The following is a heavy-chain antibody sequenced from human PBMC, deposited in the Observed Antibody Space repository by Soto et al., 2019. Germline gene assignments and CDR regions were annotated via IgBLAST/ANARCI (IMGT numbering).Heavy chain of an antibody. V-gene: IGHV4-61*08. J-gene: IGHJ4*02. CDR1: GDSVSSGAKY. D-gene: IGHD6-19*01. CDR2: IYYTGST. Sequence: KPSETLSLTCTVSGDSVSSGAKYWSWIRQPPGKALEWIAYIYYTGSTNYNPSLKSRVTISRDTSKNQFSLKMTSVTAEDTAVYYCARSGGGSGWLGGQGTLVTVSS. CDR3: ARSGGGSGWL.